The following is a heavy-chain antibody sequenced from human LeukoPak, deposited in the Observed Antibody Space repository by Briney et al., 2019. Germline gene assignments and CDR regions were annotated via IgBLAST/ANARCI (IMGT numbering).Heavy chain of an antibody. Sequence: GGSLRLSCAASGFTFSSYAMNWIRQAPGTGLEWVSGISASRRNTISADSVKGRFTISRDNSKNTLYLQMNSLRAEDTAIYYCAKQSNDFWDGYSAPPGYGMDVWGQGTTVTVSS. D-gene: IGHD3-3*01. CDR2: ISASRRNT. J-gene: IGHJ6*02. CDR1: GFTFSSYA. V-gene: IGHV3-23*01. CDR3: AKQSNDFWDGYSAPPGYGMDV.